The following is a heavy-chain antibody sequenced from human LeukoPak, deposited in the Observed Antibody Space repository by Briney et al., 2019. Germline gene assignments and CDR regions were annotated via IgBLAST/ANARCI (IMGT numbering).Heavy chain of an antibody. D-gene: IGHD2-8*01. CDR2: IIPILGIA. J-gene: IGHJ6*02. Sequence: SVKVSCKASGGTFSSYAISWVRQAPGQGLEWMGRIIPILGIANYAQKFQGRVTITADKSTSTAYMELSSLRSEDTAVYYCAGPLGGYCTNGVCYAAYYGMDVWGQGTTVTVSS. V-gene: IGHV1-69*04. CDR1: GGTFSSYA. CDR3: AGPLGGYCTNGVCYAAYYGMDV.